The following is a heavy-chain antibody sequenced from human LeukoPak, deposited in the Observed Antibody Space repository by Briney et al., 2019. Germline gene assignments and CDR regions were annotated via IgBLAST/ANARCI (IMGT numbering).Heavy chain of an antibody. CDR1: GGSFSGYY. J-gene: IGHJ4*02. Sequence: SETLSLTCAVYGGSFSGYYWSWIRQPPGKGLEWIGEINHSGSTNYNPSLKSRVTISVDTSKNQFSLKLSSVTAADTAVYYCARHKARWNPIDYWGQGTLVTVSS. CDR2: INHSGST. D-gene: IGHD4-23*01. CDR3: ARHKARWNPIDY. V-gene: IGHV4-34*01.